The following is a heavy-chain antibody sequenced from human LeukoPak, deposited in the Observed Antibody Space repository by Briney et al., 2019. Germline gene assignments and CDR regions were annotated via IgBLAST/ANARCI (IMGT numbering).Heavy chain of an antibody. D-gene: IGHD1-26*01. CDR3: ARGMTGSYFGHFDY. CDR1: GFTFSSYG. J-gene: IGHJ4*02. Sequence: PGRSLRLSCAASGFTFSSYGMHWVRQAPGKGLERVSYMSSSGGTIYSADSVKGRFTISRDNGKNSLYPQMNSLRAEDTAVYYCARGMTGSYFGHFDYWGQGTLVTVSS. V-gene: IGHV3-48*03. CDR2: MSSSGGTI.